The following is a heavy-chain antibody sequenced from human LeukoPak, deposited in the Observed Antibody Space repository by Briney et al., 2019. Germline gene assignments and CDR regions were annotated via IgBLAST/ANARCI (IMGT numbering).Heavy chain of an antibody. CDR1: GGSFSGYY. CDR2: INHSGST. CDR3: ATGNTAMADDY. Sequence: SETLSLTCAVYGGSFSGYYWSWIRQPPGKGLEWIGEINHSGSTNYNPSLKSRVTISVDTSKNQFSLKLSSVTAADTAVYYCATGNTAMADDYWGQGTLVTVSS. V-gene: IGHV4-34*01. D-gene: IGHD5-18*01. J-gene: IGHJ4*02.